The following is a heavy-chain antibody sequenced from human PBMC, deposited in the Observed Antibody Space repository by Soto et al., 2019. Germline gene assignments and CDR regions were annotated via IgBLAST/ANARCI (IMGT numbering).Heavy chain of an antibody. CDR1: GFTVSSNY. CDR2: IYSGGST. CDR3: ARDRGIAAAGTEFHYYYYGMDV. Sequence: EVQLVETGGGLIQPGGSLRLSCAASGFTVSSNYMSWVRQAPGKGLEWVSVIYSGGSTYYADSVKGRFTISRDNSKNTLYLQMNSLRAEDTAVYYCARDRGIAAAGTEFHYYYYGMDVWGQGTTVTVSS. V-gene: IGHV3-53*02. D-gene: IGHD6-13*01. J-gene: IGHJ6*02.